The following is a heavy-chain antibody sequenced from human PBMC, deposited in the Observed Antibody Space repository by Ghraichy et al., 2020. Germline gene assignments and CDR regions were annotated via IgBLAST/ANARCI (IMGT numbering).Heavy chain of an antibody. CDR2: INPNSGGT. D-gene: IGHD2-2*01. CDR1: GYTFTGYY. CDR3: ARGAGGCSSTSCLYFDY. V-gene: IGHV1-2*04. Sequence: KVSCKASGYTFTGYYMHWVRQAPGQGLEWMGWINPNSGGTNYAQKFQGWVTMTRDTSISTAYMELSRLRSDDTAVYYCARGAGGCSSTSCLYFDYWGQGTLVTVSS. J-gene: IGHJ4*02.